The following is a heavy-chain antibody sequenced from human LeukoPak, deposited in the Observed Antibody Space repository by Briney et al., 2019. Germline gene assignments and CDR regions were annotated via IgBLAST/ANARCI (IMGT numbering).Heavy chain of an antibody. Sequence: GGSLRLSCAASGFTFSSYWMYWVRQAPGKGLVWVARIHSDGSTTTYADSVKGRFAISRDNAKNTLYLQMSSLRAEDTAVYYCGREWVGHCSGNNCYSGFDYWGQGTLVTVSS. D-gene: IGHD2-15*01. J-gene: IGHJ4*02. CDR1: GFTFSSYW. CDR3: GREWVGHCSGNNCYSGFDY. V-gene: IGHV3-74*03. CDR2: IHSDGSTT.